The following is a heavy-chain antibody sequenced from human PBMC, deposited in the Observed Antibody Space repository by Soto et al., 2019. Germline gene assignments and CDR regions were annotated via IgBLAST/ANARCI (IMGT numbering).Heavy chain of an antibody. V-gene: IGHV4-30-4*01. Sequence: QIQLHESGPGLVKPSQTLSLTCTVSGGSIRRGDYYWSWIRQTPERGLEWCGYVHYSGNTFYNPSLKSRATISLDTSRNQFSLNLSSVTAADSAVYYCAREIMAADHFDYWGQGALVTVSS. J-gene: IGHJ4*02. CDR3: AREIMAADHFDY. CDR2: VHYSGNT. CDR1: GGSIRRGDYY. D-gene: IGHD6-13*01.